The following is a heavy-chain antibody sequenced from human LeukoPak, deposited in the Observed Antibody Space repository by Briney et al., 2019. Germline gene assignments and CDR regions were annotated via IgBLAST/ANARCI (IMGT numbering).Heavy chain of an antibody. J-gene: IGHJ4*02. D-gene: IGHD1-26*01. CDR3: ARATERYFDY. Sequence: SQTLSLTCAISGDSVSTNSAAWNWIRQSPSRGLEWLGRIYYRSKWYNDYAVSVKSRITINADTSKNPFSLQLSSVTPEDTAAYYCARATERYFDYWGQGTLVTVSS. CDR2: IYYRSKWYN. V-gene: IGHV6-1*01. CDR1: GDSVSTNSAA.